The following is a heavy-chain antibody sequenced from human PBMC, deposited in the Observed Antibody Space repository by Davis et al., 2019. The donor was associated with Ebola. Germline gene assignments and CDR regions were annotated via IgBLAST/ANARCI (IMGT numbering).Heavy chain of an antibody. CDR3: ATVDTRY. Sequence: GESLKISCAASGFTFSSYGMHWVRQAPGKGLEWVAVISYDGSNKYYADSVKGRFTISRDNSKNTLYLQMNSLRAEDTAVYYCATVDTRYWGQGTLVTVSS. J-gene: IGHJ4*02. D-gene: IGHD5-18*01. CDR2: ISYDGSNK. V-gene: IGHV3-30*03. CDR1: GFTFSSYG.